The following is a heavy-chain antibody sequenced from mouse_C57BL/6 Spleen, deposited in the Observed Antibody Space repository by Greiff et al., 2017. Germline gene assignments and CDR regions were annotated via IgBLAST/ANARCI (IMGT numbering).Heavy chain of an antibody. CDR2: INPGSGGT. Sequence: VQLQESGAELVRPGTSVKVSCKASGYAFTNYLIEWVKQRPGQGLEWIGVINPGSGGTNYNEKFKGKATLTADKSSSTAYMQLSRLTSEDSAVYFCAREVTTVVATGGYYAMDYWGQGTSVTVSS. CDR3: AREVTTVVATGGYYAMDY. D-gene: IGHD1-1*01. J-gene: IGHJ4*01. V-gene: IGHV1-54*01. CDR1: GYAFTNYL.